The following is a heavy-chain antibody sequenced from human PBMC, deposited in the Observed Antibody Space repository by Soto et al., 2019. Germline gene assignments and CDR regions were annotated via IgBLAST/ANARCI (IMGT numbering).Heavy chain of an antibody. J-gene: IGHJ3*02. D-gene: IGHD6-13*01. Sequence: SETLSLTCSVSGVTMSYGAYSWNWIRQSPGKGLDLIGYIYYSGSTKYNPSLKSRVTISVDTSKNQFALKLSSVTAADTAVYYCARWHESSTSWDTASDAFDIWGQGTMVTVS. CDR2: IYYSGST. CDR1: GVTMSYGAYS. V-gene: IGHV4-61*08. CDR3: ARWHESSTSWDTASDAFDI.